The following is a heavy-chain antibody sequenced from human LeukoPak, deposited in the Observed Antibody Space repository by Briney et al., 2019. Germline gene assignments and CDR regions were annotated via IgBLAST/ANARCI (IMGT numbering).Heavy chain of an antibody. CDR1: GFTVGSNY. Sequence: GGSLRLSCAASGFTVGSNYMSWVRQAPGKGLEWVSVIYSGGSTYYADSVKGRFTISRDNSKNTLYLQMNSLRAEDTAVYYCATEHDYGGQIFDYWGQGTLVTVSS. J-gene: IGHJ4*02. CDR3: ATEHDYGGQIFDY. D-gene: IGHD4-23*01. V-gene: IGHV3-53*01. CDR2: IYSGGST.